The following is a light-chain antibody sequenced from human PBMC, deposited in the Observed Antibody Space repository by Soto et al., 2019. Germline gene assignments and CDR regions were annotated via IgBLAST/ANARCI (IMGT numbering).Light chain of an antibody. V-gene: IGLV2-8*01. J-gene: IGLJ1*01. CDR2: DVF. CDR1: SSDIGAYNY. Sequence: QSALTQPPSASGAPGQSVTISCSGTSSDIGAYNYVSWYQQHPGKAPKLMIYDVFKRPSGVPDRFSGSKSGNTASLTVSGLQAEDEADDYCTSYAGSNNVCVFGTGTKLTVL. CDR3: TSYAGSNNVCV.